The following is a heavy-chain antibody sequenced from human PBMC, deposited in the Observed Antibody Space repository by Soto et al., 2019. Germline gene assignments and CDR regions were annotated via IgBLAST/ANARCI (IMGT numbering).Heavy chain of an antibody. J-gene: IGHJ5*02. CDR1: GYSFTSYG. CDR2: ISAYNGNT. CDR3: ARVRSPPSVGYQLPVGGNWFDP. D-gene: IGHD2-2*01. Sequence: GASVKVSCKASGYSFTSYGITWVRQAPGQGLEWMGWISAYNGNTNYAQKFQGRVTITADESTSTAYMELSSLRSEDTAVYYCARVRSPPSVGYQLPVGGNWFDPWGQGTLVTVSS. V-gene: IGHV1-18*01.